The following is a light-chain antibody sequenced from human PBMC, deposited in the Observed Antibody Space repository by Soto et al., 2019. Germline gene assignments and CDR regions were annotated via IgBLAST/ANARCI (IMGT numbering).Light chain of an antibody. CDR2: DAS. Sequence: EIVLTQSPATLSLSPGERATLSCRAGQSVSSYLAWHQQKPGQAPRLLIYDASNRATGIPARFSGSGSGTDFTLTISSLEPEDFAVYYCQQRSNWPPGLTFGGGTKVDI. CDR1: QSVSSY. CDR3: QQRSNWPPGLT. V-gene: IGKV3-11*01. J-gene: IGKJ4*01.